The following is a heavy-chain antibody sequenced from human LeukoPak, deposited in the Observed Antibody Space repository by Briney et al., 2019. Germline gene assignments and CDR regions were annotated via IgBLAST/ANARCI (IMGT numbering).Heavy chain of an antibody. V-gene: IGHV4-34*01. J-gene: IGHJ4*02. CDR1: GGSFSGYY. D-gene: IGHD1-1*01. CDR2: INHSGST. CDR3: ARSPPSLELERGGSYYFDY. Sequence: SETLSLTCAVYGGSFSGYYWSWIRQPPGKGLEWIGEINHSGSTNYNPSLKSRVTISVDTSKNQFSLKLSSVTAADTAVYYCARSPPSLELERGGSYYFDYWGQGTLVTVSS.